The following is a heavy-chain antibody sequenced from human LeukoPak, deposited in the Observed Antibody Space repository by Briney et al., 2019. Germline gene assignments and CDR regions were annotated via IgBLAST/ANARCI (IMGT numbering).Heavy chain of an antibody. Sequence: SETLSLTCTVSNGSITNYYWSWIRQPPGRRLEWIGYIYYSGSTNYNPSLKSRVTILADTSKNQFSLKLTSVTSADTAVYYCARVGPQEQLWPHSHHHWGQGPLVTVSS. CDR2: IYYSGST. V-gene: IGHV4-59*01. CDR3: ARVGPQEQLWPHSHHH. J-gene: IGHJ5*02. CDR1: NGSITNYY. D-gene: IGHD5-18*01.